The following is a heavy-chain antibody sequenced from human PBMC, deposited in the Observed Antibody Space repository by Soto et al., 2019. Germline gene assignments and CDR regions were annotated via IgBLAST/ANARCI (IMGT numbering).Heavy chain of an antibody. D-gene: IGHD1-26*01. CDR1: GDTFTGYY. Sequence: ASVKVSCKASGDTFTGYYMHWVRQAPGQGLEWMGWINPNSGGTNYAQKFQGRVTMTRDTSISTAYMELSRLRSDDTAVYYCARDLGGGGAKFWDPAPTRNFDYWGQGTLVTVSS. V-gene: IGHV1-2*02. J-gene: IGHJ4*02. CDR2: INPNSGGT. CDR3: ARDLGGGGAKFWDPAPTRNFDY.